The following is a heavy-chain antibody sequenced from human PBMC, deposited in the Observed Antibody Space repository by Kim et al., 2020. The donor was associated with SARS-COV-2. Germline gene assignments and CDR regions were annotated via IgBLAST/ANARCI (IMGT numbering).Heavy chain of an antibody. J-gene: IGHJ6*02. CDR3: ARNWFGELYGMDV. V-gene: IGHV3-7*03. CDR1: RFTFSNYF. Sequence: GGSLRLFCAASRFTFSNYFMSWVRQAPGKGLEWVANIKQDESEKYYVDSVKGRFTISRDNAKNSLYLQMNSLRPEDTAVYYCARNWFGELYGMDVWGQGTTVTVSS. CDR2: IKQDESEK. D-gene: IGHD3-10*01.